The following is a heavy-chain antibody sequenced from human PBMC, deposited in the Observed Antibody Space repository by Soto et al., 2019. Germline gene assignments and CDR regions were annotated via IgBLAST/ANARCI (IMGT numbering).Heavy chain of an antibody. D-gene: IGHD1-1*01. V-gene: IGHV1-8*02. CDR3: ARGIDAGVDY. CDR1: GYTFTSYG. Sequence: ASVKVSCKASGYTFTSYGINWVRQATGQGLEWMGWMRPNGGYTGYAQKFQDRVSMTRNTSISTAYMELTNLRSDDTAVYYCARGIDAGVDYWGQGTVVTVSS. J-gene: IGHJ4*02. CDR2: MRPNGGYT.